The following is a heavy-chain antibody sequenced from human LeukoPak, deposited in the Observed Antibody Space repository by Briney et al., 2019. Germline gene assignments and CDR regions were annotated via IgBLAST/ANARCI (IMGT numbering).Heavy chain of an antibody. CDR3: ARDQNYYYGMDV. J-gene: IGHJ6*02. CDR1: GFTFSSYS. V-gene: IGHV3-48*04. CDR2: ISSSSGAI. Sequence: PGGSLRLSCAASGFTFSSYSMNWVRQAPGKGLEWVSYISSSSGAIYYADSVKGRFTISRDNAKNSLYLQMNSLRAEDTAVYYCARDQNYYYGMDVWGQGTTVTVSS.